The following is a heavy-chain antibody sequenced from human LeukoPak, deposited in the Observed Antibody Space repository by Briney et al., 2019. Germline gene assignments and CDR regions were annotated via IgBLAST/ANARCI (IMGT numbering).Heavy chain of an antibody. CDR2: INPNSGGT. CDR3: ARDRQYDFWSGYLPDWFDP. V-gene: IGHV1-2*02. D-gene: IGHD3-3*01. J-gene: IGHJ5*02. CDR1: GYTFTGYY. Sequence: GASVKVSCKASGYTFTGYYMHWVRQAPGQGLEWMGWINPNSGGTNYAQKFQGRVTMTRDTSISTAYMELSRLRSDDTAVYYCARDRQYDFWSGYLPDWFDPWGQGTLVTVSS.